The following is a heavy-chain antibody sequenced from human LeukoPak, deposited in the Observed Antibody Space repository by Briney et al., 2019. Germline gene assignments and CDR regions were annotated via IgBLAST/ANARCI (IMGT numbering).Heavy chain of an antibody. CDR1: GFTFSDYN. J-gene: IGHJ3*01. CDR2: ISGYSDYL. Sequence: GGSLRLSCAASGFTFSDYNMNWVRQAPGKGVEWVSSISGYSDYLYYADSLKGRFTVSRDNAENSLFLQMNSLRSEDTAVYYCARDRMTRGDAFDLWGQGTMVTVSS. V-gene: IGHV3-21*01. CDR3: ARDRMTRGDAFDL.